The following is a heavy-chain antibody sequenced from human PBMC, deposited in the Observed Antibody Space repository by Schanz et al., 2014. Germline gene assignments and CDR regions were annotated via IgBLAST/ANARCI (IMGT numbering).Heavy chain of an antibody. Sequence: QVQLQQWGAGLLKPSETLSLTCAVYGGSFSGYYWSWIRQPPGKGLEWIAEINHGGSTNYNPSLKSRVTISVAPSKTQFSLKWRSVTAADTAVYYCARAARRTRVVPLYFDYWGQGTLVTVSS. CDR2: INHGGST. CDR1: GGSFSGYY. D-gene: IGHD2-2*01. J-gene: IGHJ4*02. V-gene: IGHV4-34*01. CDR3: ARAARRTRVVPLYFDY.